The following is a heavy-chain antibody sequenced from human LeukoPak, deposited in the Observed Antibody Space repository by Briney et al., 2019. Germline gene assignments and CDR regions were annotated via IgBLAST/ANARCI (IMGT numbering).Heavy chain of an antibody. Sequence: GGSLRLSCAASGFTFDDYDMRWVRHARGKGVEWVSLISGDGGSTYYADCVKGRFTISTDNTKNSLYLQMNSLRTDDTALYYCAKDIHYDSPPFDLWGQGTLVTVSS. V-gene: IGHV3-43*02. CDR1: GFTFDDYD. J-gene: IGHJ5*02. CDR3: AKDIHYDSPPFDL. D-gene: IGHD3-22*01. CDR2: ISGDGGST.